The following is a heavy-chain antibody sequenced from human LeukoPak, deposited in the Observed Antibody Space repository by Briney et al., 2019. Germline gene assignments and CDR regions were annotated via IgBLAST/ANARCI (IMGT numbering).Heavy chain of an antibody. Sequence: SETLSLTCAVYGGSFSGYYWSWIRPPPGKGVEWIGEINHSGTTNYNPCLKSRGTMSVDTSKSQVSLKLRSVTAADTAVYYCARGGATVLAFDVWGQGTVVTVSS. CDR3: ARGGATVLAFDV. J-gene: IGHJ3*01. V-gene: IGHV4-34*01. CDR1: GGSFSGYY. D-gene: IGHD4-11*01. CDR2: INHSGTT.